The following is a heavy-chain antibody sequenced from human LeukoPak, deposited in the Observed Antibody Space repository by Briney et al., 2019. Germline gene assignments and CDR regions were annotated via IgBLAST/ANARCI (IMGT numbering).Heavy chain of an antibody. CDR3: ARPGGTDFDFWSGYYK. CDR2: VSSRGTYT. J-gene: IGHJ4*02. D-gene: IGHD3-3*01. Sequence: GGSLRLSCEASGFTFSAYTMSWVRLAPGKGLEWVSAVSSRGTYTYYADSLKGRFTISRDNAKNSLSLLMSSLRAEDTAVYYCARPGGTDFDFWSGYYKWGQGTPVTVSP. CDR1: GFTFSAYT. V-gene: IGHV3-21*06.